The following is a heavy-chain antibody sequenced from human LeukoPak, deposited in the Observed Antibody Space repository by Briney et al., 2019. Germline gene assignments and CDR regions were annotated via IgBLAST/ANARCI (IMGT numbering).Heavy chain of an antibody. J-gene: IGHJ4*02. CDR1: GFTFSSYG. V-gene: IGHV3-33*01. Sequence: GGSLRLSCAASGFTFSSYGMHWVRQAPGKGLEWVAVIWYDGSNKYYADSVKGRFTISRDNSKNTLYLQMNSLRAEDTAVYYCARAKRPYSSSWYGFDYWGQGTLVTVSS. CDR2: IWYDGSNK. CDR3: ARAKRPYSSSWYGFDY. D-gene: IGHD6-13*01.